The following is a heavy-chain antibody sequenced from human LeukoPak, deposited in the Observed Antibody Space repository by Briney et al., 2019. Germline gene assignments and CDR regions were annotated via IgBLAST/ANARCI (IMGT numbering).Heavy chain of an antibody. CDR3: ARSAKISSGWYDFDY. CDR1: GFSLSSSRMG. Sequence: SGPLLVKPTETLTLTCTVSGFSLSSSRMGVSWIRQPPGKALEWLAHIFSNDEKSYSTSLNSRLTISKDTSKSQVVLTMTNIDPVDTATYYCARSAKISSGWYDFDYWGQGMLVTVSS. J-gene: IGHJ4*02. D-gene: IGHD6-19*01. V-gene: IGHV2-26*01. CDR2: IFSNDEK.